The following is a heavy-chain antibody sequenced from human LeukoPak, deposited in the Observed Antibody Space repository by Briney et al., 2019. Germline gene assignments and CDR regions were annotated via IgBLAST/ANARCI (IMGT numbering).Heavy chain of an antibody. D-gene: IGHD5-18*01. CDR1: GHTFTELS. J-gene: IGHJ3*02. V-gene: IGHV1-24*01. Sequence: ASVKVSCKVSGHTFTELSLHWVRQTPGKGLEWMGGIDPEDGETIYAQKFQGRVTMTEDTYTDTAYMERSSLRSEDTAVYYCATWIQLTDAFHIWGQGTMVTVSS. CDR3: ATWIQLTDAFHI. CDR2: IDPEDGET.